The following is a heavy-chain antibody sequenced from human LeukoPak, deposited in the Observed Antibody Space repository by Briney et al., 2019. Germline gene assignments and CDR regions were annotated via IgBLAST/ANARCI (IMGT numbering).Heavy chain of an antibody. CDR2: IYYSGST. V-gene: IGHV4-30-4*01. Sequence: SQNLSLTCTVSGGSISSGDYYWSWIRQPPGKGLEWIGYIYYSGSTYYNPSLKSRVTISVDTSKNQFSLRLSSVTAADTAVYYCARYRDSGGRLAFDIWGQGTMATVSS. CDR1: GGSISSGDYY. D-gene: IGHD2-15*01. CDR3: ARYRDSGGRLAFDI. J-gene: IGHJ3*02.